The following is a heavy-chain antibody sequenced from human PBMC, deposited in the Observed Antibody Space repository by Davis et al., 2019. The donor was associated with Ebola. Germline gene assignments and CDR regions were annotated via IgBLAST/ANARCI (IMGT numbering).Heavy chain of an antibody. V-gene: IGHV4-34*01. CDR2: IYHSGST. CDR3: ARVRGAGILGYRRFDP. J-gene: IGHJ5*02. CDR1: GFSFTSYS. D-gene: IGHD2-2*03. Sequence: GSLRLSCAASGFSFTSYSMNWVRQAPGKGLEWIGEIYHSGSTNYNPSLKSRVTISVDTSKNQFSLKLSSVTAADTAVYYCARVRGAGILGYRRFDPWGQGTLVTVSS.